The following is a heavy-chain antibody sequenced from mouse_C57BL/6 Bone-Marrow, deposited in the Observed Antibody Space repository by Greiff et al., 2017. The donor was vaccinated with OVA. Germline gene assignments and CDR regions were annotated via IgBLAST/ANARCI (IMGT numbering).Heavy chain of an antibody. J-gene: IGHJ2*01. CDR3: ARSSPYYSGSSYFDY. CDR2: ISYSGST. V-gene: IGHV3-8*01. Sequence: VQLKQSGPGLAKPSQTLSLTCSVTGYSITSDYWNWIRKFPGNKLEYMGYISYSGSTYYNPSLKSRISITRDTSKNQYYLQLNSVTTEDTATYYCARSSPYYSGSSYFDYWGQGTTLTVSS. D-gene: IGHD1-1*01. CDR1: GYSITSDY.